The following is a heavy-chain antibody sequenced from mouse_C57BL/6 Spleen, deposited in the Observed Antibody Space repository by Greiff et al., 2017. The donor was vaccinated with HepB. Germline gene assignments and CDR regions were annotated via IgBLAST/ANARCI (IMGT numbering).Heavy chain of an antibody. CDR1: GYAFTNYL. CDR2: INPGSGGT. V-gene: IGHV1-54*01. D-gene: IGHD2-4*01. J-gene: IGHJ3*01. Sequence: QVQLQQSGAELVRPGTSVKVSCKASGYAFTNYLIEWVKQRPGQGLEWIGVINPGSGGTNYNEKFKGKATLTADKSSSTAYMQLSSLTSEDSAVYFCARSLDDYDEGWFAYWGQGTLVTVSA. CDR3: ARSLDDYDEGWFAY.